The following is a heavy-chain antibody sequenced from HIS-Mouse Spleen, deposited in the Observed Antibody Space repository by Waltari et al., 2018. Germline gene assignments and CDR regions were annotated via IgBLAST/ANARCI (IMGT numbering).Heavy chain of an antibody. J-gene: IGHJ4*02. CDR2: IKQDGSEK. CDR1: GFPFSSHW. CDR3: ARRRSDFDY. V-gene: IGHV3-7*01. Sequence: EVQLVESGGGLVQPGGSLRLSCAASGFPFSSHWLSWVRQALGKGLEWVANIKQDGSEKYYVDSVKGRFTISRDNAKNSLYLQMNSLRAEDTAVYYCARRRSDFDYWGQGTLVTVSS.